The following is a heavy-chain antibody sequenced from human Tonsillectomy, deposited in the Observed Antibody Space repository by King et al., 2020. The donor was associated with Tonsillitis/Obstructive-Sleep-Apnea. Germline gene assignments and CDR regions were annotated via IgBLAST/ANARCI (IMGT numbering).Heavy chain of an antibody. D-gene: IGHD3-22*01. Sequence: VQLQESGPGLVKPSQTLSLTCTVSGGSISSGGYYWSWIRQHPGKGLEWIGYIYYSGSTYYNPSLKSRVTISVDTSKNQFSLKLSSVTAADTAVYYCARGWADSSGYLDDAFDIWGQGTMVTVSS. V-gene: IGHV4-31*03. CDR3: ARGWADSSGYLDDAFDI. J-gene: IGHJ3*02. CDR2: IYYSGST. CDR1: GGSISSGGYY.